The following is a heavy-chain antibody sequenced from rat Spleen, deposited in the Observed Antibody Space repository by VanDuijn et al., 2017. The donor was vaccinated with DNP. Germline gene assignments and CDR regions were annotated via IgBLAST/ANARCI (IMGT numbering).Heavy chain of an antibody. J-gene: IGHJ2*01. CDR1: GYSITSNY. CDR2: IRYTGST. Sequence: EVQLQESGPGLVKPSQSLSLTCSVTGYSITSNYRWNWIRKFPGNKMEWIGHIRYTGSTSYNPSLKSRVSISRDTSKNQFFLQLNSVTAEDTATYYCARHDTTVAHFYTMDAWGQGVMVTVSS. D-gene: IGHD1-6*01. V-gene: IGHV3-1*01. CDR3: ARHDTTVAHFYTMDA.